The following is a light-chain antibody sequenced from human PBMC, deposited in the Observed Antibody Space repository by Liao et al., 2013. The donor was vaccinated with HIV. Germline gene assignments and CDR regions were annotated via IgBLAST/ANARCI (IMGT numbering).Light chain of an antibody. CDR1: KLGDKY. CDR3: QTWDSSRAPYV. V-gene: IGLV3-1*01. J-gene: IGLJ1*01. Sequence: SYEVTQPPSVSVSPGQTASITCSGDKLGDKYASWYQQKPGQSPVLVIYQDSKRPSGIPERFSGSNSGNTATLTISATQAMDEADYYCQTWDSSRAPYVFGTGTKVTVL. CDR2: QDS.